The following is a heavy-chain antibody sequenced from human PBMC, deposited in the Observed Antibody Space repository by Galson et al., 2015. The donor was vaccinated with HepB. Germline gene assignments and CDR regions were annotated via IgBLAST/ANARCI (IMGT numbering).Heavy chain of an antibody. CDR2: FDPEDGET. V-gene: IGHV1-24*01. D-gene: IGHD6-6*01. CDR1: GYTLTELS. J-gene: IGHJ4*02. CDR3: ATMAYSSSYYFDY. Sequence: SVKVSCKVSGYTLTELSMHWVRQAPGKGLEWMGGFDPEDGETIYAQKFQGRVTMTEDTSTDTAYMELSSLRSEDTAVYYCATMAYSSSYYFDYWGQGTLVTVSS.